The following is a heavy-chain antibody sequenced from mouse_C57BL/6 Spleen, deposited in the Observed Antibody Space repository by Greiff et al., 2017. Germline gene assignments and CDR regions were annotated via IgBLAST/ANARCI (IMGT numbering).Heavy chain of an antibody. J-gene: IGHJ4*01. CDR1: GFTFSDYG. CDR2: ISSGSSTI. Sequence: EVMLVESGGGLVKPGGSLKLSCAASGFTFSDYGMHWVRQAPEKGLEWVAYISSGSSTIYYADTVKGRFTISRDNAKNTLFLQMTSLRSEDTAMYYCARLPVGYAMDSGGQGTSVTVSS. D-gene: IGHD5-5*01. V-gene: IGHV5-17*01. CDR3: ARLPVGYAMDS.